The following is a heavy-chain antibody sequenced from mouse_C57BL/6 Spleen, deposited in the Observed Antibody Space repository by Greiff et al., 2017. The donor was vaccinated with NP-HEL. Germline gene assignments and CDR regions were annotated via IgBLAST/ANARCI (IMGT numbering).Heavy chain of an antibody. Sequence: DVKLVESGGGLVKPGGSLKLSCAASGFTFSDYGMHWVRQAPEKGLEWVAYISSGSSTIYYADTVKGRFTISRDNAKNTLFLQMTSLRSEDTAMYYCARRAQATIYYAMDYWGQGTSVTVSS. CDR3: ARRAQATIYYAMDY. J-gene: IGHJ4*01. CDR2: ISSGSSTI. CDR1: GFTFSDYG. V-gene: IGHV5-17*01. D-gene: IGHD3-2*02.